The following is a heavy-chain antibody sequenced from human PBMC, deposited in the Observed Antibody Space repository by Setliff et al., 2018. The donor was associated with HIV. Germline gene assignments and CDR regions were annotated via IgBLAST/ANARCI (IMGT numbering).Heavy chain of an antibody. CDR2: IKSNSDGGTS. CDR1: GFNFKSGW. Sequence: GGSLRLSCVVSGFNFKSGWMTWVRQAPGKGLEWVGRIKSNSDGGTSDYAAAVKDRFSFSRDGSKNTAYLQMDSLKTEDTAVYYCTRHSTDPWSLLDYWGQGTLVTVSS. V-gene: IGHV3-15*01. CDR3: TRHSTDPWSLLDY. J-gene: IGHJ4*02. D-gene: IGHD4-4*01.